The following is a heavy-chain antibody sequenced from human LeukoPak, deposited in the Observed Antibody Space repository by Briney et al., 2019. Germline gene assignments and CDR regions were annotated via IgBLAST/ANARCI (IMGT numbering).Heavy chain of an antibody. CDR1: GYTFTDYY. J-gene: IGHJ4*02. CDR3: ATEDYYDSSGYYDY. CDR2: VDPEDGET. D-gene: IGHD3-22*01. Sequence: ASVKISCKVSGYTFTDYYMHWVQQAPGKGLEWMGLVDPEDGETIYAEKFQGRVTITADTSTDKAYMGLSSLRSEDTAVYYCATEDYYDSSGYYDYWGQGTLVTVSS. V-gene: IGHV1-69-2*01.